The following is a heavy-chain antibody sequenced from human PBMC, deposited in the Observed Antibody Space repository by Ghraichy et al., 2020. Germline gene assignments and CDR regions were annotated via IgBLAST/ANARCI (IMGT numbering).Heavy chain of an antibody. D-gene: IGHD2-21*01. CDR2: ISDDGSNE. J-gene: IGHJ6*01. Sequence: GGSLRLSCAGSGFTFSGYSMHWVRQAPGKGLEWVSDISDDGSNEYYVESVKGRFTISRDNSKNTVYLQMNSLRPEDTAVYYCARATREWWGRYFGGDVWGQGITVIVS. V-gene: IGHV3-30*03. CDR1: GFTFSGYS. CDR3: ARATREWWGRYFGGDV.